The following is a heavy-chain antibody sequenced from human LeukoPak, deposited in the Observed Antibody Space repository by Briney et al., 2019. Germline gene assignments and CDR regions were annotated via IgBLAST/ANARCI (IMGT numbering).Heavy chain of an antibody. Sequence: GGSLRLSCAASGFTFSAYWTKWVRQTPGKGLVWVSRINSDGSLTYYADSVKGRFTISRDNAKNTLYLQMNSLRVDDTAVYYCAREDYGDYRFYYYYMDVWGKGTTVTVSS. D-gene: IGHD4-17*01. CDR2: INSDGSLT. J-gene: IGHJ6*03. CDR1: GFTFSAYW. CDR3: AREDYGDYRFYYYYMDV. V-gene: IGHV3-74*01.